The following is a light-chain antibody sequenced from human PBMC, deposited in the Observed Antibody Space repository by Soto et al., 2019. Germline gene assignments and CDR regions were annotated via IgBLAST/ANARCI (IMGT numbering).Light chain of an antibody. V-gene: IGKV3-20*01. Sequence: EIVLTQSPGTLSLSPGERATLSCRASQSVNNGYLARYQQKPGQAPRLLIYGASARATGIPDRFSGSGSGTDFILTISRLEPEDFAVFYCQQYGGSLPYTFGQGTKLEIK. CDR1: QSVNNGY. J-gene: IGKJ2*01. CDR2: GAS. CDR3: QQYGGSLPYT.